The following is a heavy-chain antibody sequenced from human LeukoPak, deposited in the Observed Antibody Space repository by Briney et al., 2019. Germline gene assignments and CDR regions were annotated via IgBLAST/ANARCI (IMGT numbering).Heavy chain of an antibody. CDR1: GFTFSSYE. J-gene: IGHJ4*02. V-gene: IGHV3-48*03. CDR2: VSSSGSTI. CDR3: ARTYYDSSGYAFDC. D-gene: IGHD3-22*01. Sequence: QPGGSLRLSCAASGFTFSSYEMNWVRQAPGKGLEWVSYVSSSGSTIYYADSVKGRFTISRDNAKNSLYPQMNSLRAEDTAVYYCARTYYDSSGYAFDCWGQGTLVTVSS.